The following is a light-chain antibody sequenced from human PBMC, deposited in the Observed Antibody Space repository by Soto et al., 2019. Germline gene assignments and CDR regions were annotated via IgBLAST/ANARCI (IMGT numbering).Light chain of an antibody. J-gene: IGLJ2*01. CDR2: EVS. Sequence: QSVLTKPASVSRSSGQSITITCTVSSRYVCGYNSLSWYQHHPGEAPKLLIYEVSNRPSGVSNRFSGSKSGNTASLTISGLQAEEEADYYCNSYTSNNTPEFGGGTKVNVL. CDR3: NSYTSNNTPE. CDR1: SRYVCGYNS. V-gene: IGLV2-14*01.